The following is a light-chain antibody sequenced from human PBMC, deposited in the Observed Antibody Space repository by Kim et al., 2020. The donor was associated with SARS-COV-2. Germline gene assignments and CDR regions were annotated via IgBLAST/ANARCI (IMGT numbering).Light chain of an antibody. CDR1: QSVSSN. Sequence: EIVMTQYPATLSVSPGERATLSCRASQSVSSNLAWYQQKPGQAPRLLIYGASTRATGIPGRFSGSGSGTEFTLTISSLQSEDFAVYYCQQYSHWPLTFGGGTKLEI. CDR3: QQYSHWPLT. CDR2: GAS. V-gene: IGKV3-15*01. J-gene: IGKJ4*01.